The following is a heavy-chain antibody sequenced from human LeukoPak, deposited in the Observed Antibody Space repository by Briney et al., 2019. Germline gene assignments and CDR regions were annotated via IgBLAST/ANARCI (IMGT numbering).Heavy chain of an antibody. CDR2: IIPIFGTA. J-gene: IGHJ6*02. Sequence: SVKVSCKASGGTFSSHAISWVRQAPGQGLEWMGGIIPIFGTANYAQKFQGRVTITADESTSTAYMELSSLRSEDTAVYYCARARYCSGGSCYHDYYYGMDVWGQGTTVTVSS. V-gene: IGHV1-69*01. CDR3: ARARYCSGGSCYHDYYYGMDV. D-gene: IGHD2-15*01. CDR1: GGTFSSHA.